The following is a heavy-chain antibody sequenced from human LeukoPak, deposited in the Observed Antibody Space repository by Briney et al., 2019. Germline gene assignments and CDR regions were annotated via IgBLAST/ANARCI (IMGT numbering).Heavy chain of an antibody. D-gene: IGHD3-22*01. J-gene: IGHJ3*02. CDR1: GFTFSSYW. CDR2: IKQDGSEK. CDR3: ARDGVYYYDSSGGPTAFDI. Sequence: PGGSLRVSCAASGFTFSSYWMSWVRQAPGKGLEWVANIKQDGSEKYYVDSVKGRFTISRDNAKNSLYLQMNSLRAEDTAVYYCARDGVYYYDSSGGPTAFDIWGQGTMVTVSS. V-gene: IGHV3-7*01.